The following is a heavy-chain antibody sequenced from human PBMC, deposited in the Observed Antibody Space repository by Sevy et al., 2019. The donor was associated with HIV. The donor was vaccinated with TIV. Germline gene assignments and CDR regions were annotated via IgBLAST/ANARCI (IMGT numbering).Heavy chain of an antibody. J-gene: IGHJ5*02. CDR1: GGSIRTYY. CDR3: ARTHGALLRFLEDKWFDP. V-gene: IGHV4-59*01. D-gene: IGHD3-3*01. Sequence: SETLSLICTVSGGSIRTYYWSWIRQAPGKGLEWIGDIFDSGSTDYNSSLKSRVTISADTSKNQLSLKLTSVTAADTAIYYCARTHGALLRFLEDKWFDPWGQGSLVTVSS. CDR2: IFDSGST.